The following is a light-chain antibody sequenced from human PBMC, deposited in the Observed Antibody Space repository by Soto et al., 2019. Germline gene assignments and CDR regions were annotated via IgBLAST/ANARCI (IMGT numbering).Light chain of an antibody. CDR3: QQYGTSPRT. Sequence: EIVLTQSPGTLSLSPGERATLSCRASQSVRSSYLAWYQQKLGQAPRLLIYGVSNRATGITDRFSGSGSGTDFTITISRLESEDDAVYYCQQYGTSPRTFGQGTKVEIK. CDR1: QSVRSSY. V-gene: IGKV3-20*01. J-gene: IGKJ1*01. CDR2: GVS.